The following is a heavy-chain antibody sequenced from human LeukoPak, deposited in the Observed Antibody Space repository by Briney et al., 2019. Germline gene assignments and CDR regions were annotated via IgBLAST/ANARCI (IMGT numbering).Heavy chain of an antibody. V-gene: IGHV3-53*05. Sequence: GGSLRLSCAASGFTVSDNYMSWVRQAPGKGLEWVSVIYSGGSTYYADSVKGRFTISKDISKNTLYLDMDSLTPEDTAVYYCAAAGLGVAHWFSSWGQGTLVIVSS. CDR3: AAAGLGVAHWFSS. CDR1: GFTVSDNY. CDR2: IYSGGST. J-gene: IGHJ5*01. D-gene: IGHD2-15*01.